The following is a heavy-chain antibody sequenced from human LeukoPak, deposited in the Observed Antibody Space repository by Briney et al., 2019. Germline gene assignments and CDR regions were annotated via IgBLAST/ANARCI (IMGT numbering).Heavy chain of an antibody. CDR1: GFTFSSYW. Sequence: SGGSLRLSCAASGFTFSSYWMSWVRQAPGKGPEWVANIKQDGSEKYYVDSVKGRFTISRDNAKNSLYLQMNSLRAGDTAVYYCGRDSPYSARGQPTDYWGQGTRVTVSS. CDR2: IKQDGSEK. V-gene: IGHV3-7*01. J-gene: IGHJ4*02. D-gene: IGHD6-6*01. CDR3: GRDSPYSARGQPTDY.